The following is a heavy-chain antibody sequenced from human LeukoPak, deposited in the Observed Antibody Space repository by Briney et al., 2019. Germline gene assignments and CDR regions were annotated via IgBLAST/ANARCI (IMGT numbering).Heavy chain of an antibody. Sequence: GGSLRLSCAASGFTFGSEGMYWVRQAPGKGLEWVALISYDGSDQYYRDSVKGRFTISRDNAKNTLYLQMNSLRAEDTAVYYCARVNACPRCHFDYWGQGTLVTVSS. CDR2: ISYDGSDQ. CDR1: GFTFGSEG. D-gene: IGHD2-2*01. V-gene: IGHV3-30*03. CDR3: ARVNACPRCHFDY. J-gene: IGHJ4*02.